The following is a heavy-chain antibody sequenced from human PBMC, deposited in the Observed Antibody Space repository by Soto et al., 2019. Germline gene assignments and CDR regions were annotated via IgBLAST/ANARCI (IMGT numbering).Heavy chain of an antibody. CDR1: GYSFTSFY. CDR2: INPNGGST. Sequence: QVQLVQSGAEVKEPGASVKISCKPSGYSFTSFYMHWVRQAPGQGLEWMGTINPNGGSTTYAQKFQGRATMTRDTSTSTLDMDLSGLGSEDTAVYYCARAIPHFDYWGQGTLVTVSA. V-gene: IGHV1-46*01. J-gene: IGHJ4*02. CDR3: ARAIPHFDY. D-gene: IGHD2-21*01.